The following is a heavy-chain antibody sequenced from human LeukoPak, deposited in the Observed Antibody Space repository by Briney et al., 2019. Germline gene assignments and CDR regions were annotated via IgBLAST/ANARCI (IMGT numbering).Heavy chain of an antibody. J-gene: IGHJ4*02. CDR2: ISAYNGNT. Sequence: ASVKVSCKASGYTFTSYGISWVRQAPGQGLEWMGWISAYNGNTNYAQKLQGRVTMTTDTSTSTAYMELRSLRSDDTAVYYCAREIRSSSWSFGPAGSLKYWGQGTLVTVSS. V-gene: IGHV1-18*01. D-gene: IGHD6-13*01. CDR1: GYTFTSYG. CDR3: AREIRSSSWSFGPAGSLKY.